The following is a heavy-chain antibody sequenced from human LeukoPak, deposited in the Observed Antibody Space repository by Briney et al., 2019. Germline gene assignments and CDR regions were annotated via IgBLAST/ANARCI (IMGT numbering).Heavy chain of an antibody. CDR3: ARNRQYSSWYDDWFDP. D-gene: IGHD6-13*01. V-gene: IGHV4-59*08. CDR2: IYYSGST. J-gene: IGHJ5*02. Sequence: PSETLSLTCTVSGGSISSYYWSWIRQPPGKGLEWIGYIYYSGSTNYNPSLKSRVTISVDTSKNQFSLKLSSVTAADTAVYYCARNRQYSSWYDDWFDPWGQGTLVTVSS. CDR1: GGSISSYY.